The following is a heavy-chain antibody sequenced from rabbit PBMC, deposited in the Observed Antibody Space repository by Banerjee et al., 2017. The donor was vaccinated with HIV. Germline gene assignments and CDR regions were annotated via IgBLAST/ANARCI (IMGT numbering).Heavy chain of an antibody. J-gene: IGHJ6*01. Sequence: QEQLKETGGGLVQPGGSLTLSCKASGIDFSSYGISWVRQVPGKGLEWIAYIYPDYGSTNYASWVTGRYTISLDNAQNTVFLQMTSLTAADTATYFCARTYDSYHYGMDLWGPGTLVTVS. CDR3: ARTYDSYHYGMDL. D-gene: IGHD5-1*01. CDR2: IYPDYGST. V-gene: IGHV1S47*01. CDR1: GIDFSSYG.